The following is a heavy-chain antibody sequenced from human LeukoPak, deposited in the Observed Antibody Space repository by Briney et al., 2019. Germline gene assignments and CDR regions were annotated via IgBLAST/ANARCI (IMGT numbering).Heavy chain of an antibody. Sequence: GGSLRLSCAASGFTFSSYWMHWVRQAPGKGLVWVSRINSDGSSTSYADSVKGRFTISRDNAKNSLYLQMNSLRAEDTAVYYCARVGITMIVVDEYYFDYWGQGTLVTVSS. J-gene: IGHJ4*02. CDR3: ARVGITMIVVDEYYFDY. V-gene: IGHV3-74*01. D-gene: IGHD3-22*01. CDR1: GFTFSSYW. CDR2: INSDGSST.